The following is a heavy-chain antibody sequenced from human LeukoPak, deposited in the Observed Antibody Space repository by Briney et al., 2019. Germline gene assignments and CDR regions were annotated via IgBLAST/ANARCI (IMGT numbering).Heavy chain of an antibody. V-gene: IGHV1-18*01. J-gene: IGHJ6*03. Sequence: ASVKVSCKASGYTFTSYGISWVRQAPGQGLEWMGWISAYNGNTNYAQKLQGRVTMTTDTSTSTAYMELRSLRPDDTAVYYCASGSYHYYYMDVWGKGTTVTVSS. CDR1: GYTFTSYG. D-gene: IGHD3-16*02. CDR2: ISAYNGNT. CDR3: ASGSYHYYYMDV.